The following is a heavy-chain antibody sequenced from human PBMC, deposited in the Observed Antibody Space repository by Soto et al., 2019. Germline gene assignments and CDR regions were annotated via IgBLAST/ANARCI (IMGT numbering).Heavy chain of an antibody. CDR3: AKGLYCSSTSCRDY. CDR1: GFTFDDYA. CDR2: ISWNSGSI. Sequence: VQLVESGGGLVQPGRSLRLSCAASGFTFDDYAMHWVRQAPGKGLEWVSGISWNSGSIGYADSVKGRFTISRDNAKNSLYLQMNSLRAEDTALYYCAKGLYCSSTSCRDYWGQGTLVTVSS. D-gene: IGHD2-2*01. V-gene: IGHV3-9*01. J-gene: IGHJ4*02.